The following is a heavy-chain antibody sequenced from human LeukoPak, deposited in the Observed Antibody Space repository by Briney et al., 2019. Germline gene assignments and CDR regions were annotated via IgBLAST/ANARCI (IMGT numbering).Heavy chain of an antibody. J-gene: IGHJ6*02. V-gene: IGHV3-23*01. Sequence: AGGPLRLSCAASGFTFSSYAMSCVRQAPGKGLEWVSAISGSGGSTYCADSVKGRFTISRDNSKNTLYLQMNSLRAEDTAVYYCAKDQQPPYYGMDVWGQGTTVTVSS. CDR1: GFTFSSYA. CDR3: AKDQQPPYYGMDV. D-gene: IGHD6-13*01. CDR2: ISGSGGST.